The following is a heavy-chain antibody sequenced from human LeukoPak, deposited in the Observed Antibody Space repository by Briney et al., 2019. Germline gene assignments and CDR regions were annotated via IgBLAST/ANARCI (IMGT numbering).Heavy chain of an antibody. CDR2: ISTYNGDT. CDR1: GYIFKNYA. V-gene: IGHV1-18*01. J-gene: IGHJ4*02. CDR3: ARDPSNTSGWYIYFDY. Sequence: GASVVVSCKASGYIFKNYAISWVRQAPGQGLEWMGWISTYNGDTNYAQKFQGRVTITQDSSASTAYMELRSLRSDDTAVYYCARDPSNTSGWYIYFDYWGQGALVTVSS. D-gene: IGHD6-19*01.